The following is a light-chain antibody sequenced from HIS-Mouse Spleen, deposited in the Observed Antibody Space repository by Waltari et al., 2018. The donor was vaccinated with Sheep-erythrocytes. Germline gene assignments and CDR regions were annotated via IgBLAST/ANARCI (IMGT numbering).Light chain of an antibody. Sequence: QAVLTQPSSLSASPGASASLTCPLRSGINVGTYRIYWYQQNPGSPPQYLLRYKSDSDKQQGSGVPSRFSGSKDASANAGILLNSGLQSEDEADYYCMIWHSSAWVFGGGTKLTVL. CDR3: MIWHSSAWV. CDR2: YKSDSDK. J-gene: IGLJ3*02. CDR1: SGINVGTYR. V-gene: IGLV5-45*03.